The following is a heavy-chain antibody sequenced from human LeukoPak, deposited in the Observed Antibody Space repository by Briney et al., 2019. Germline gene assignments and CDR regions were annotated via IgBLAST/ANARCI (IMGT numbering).Heavy chain of an antibody. J-gene: IGHJ6*04. V-gene: IGHV3-30*02. CDR1: GFTFSSYG. CDR2: IRYDGSNK. Sequence: GGSLRLSCAASGFTFSSYGMHWVRQALGKGLEWVAFIRYDGSNKYYADSVKGRFTISRDNSKNTLYLQMNSLKTEDTAVYYCAKNRDGYGVIDVWGKGTTVTVSS. D-gene: IGHD5-24*01. CDR3: AKNRDGYGVIDV.